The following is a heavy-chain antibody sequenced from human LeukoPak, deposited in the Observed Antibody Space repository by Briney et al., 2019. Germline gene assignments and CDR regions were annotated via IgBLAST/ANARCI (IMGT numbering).Heavy chain of an antibody. D-gene: IGHD3-22*01. V-gene: IGHV3-30*19. CDR2: ISYDASNK. CDR3: ARNFGGGDSSGPYF. Sequence: GGSLRLSCAASGFTFSSFGMHWVRQAPGKGLQWVTFISYDASNKYYADSVKGRFTISRDNSKNTLYLQMNSLRAEDTAVYYCARNFGGGDSSGPYFWGQGTLVTVSS. J-gene: IGHJ4*02. CDR1: GFTFSSFG.